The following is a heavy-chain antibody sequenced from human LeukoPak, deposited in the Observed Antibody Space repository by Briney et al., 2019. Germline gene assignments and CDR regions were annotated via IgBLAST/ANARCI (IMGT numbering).Heavy chain of an antibody. CDR3: ARHAYSNYEHWYFDL. V-gene: IGHV4-59*01. CDR2: ISDSGRT. J-gene: IGHJ2*01. D-gene: IGHD4-11*01. Sequence: PSETLSLTCTVSGGSISSYYWSWIRQSPGRGLEWIGDISDSGRTSYNPSLMSRVTISVDTSKNQFSLKVNSVTAADTAVYYCARHAYSNYEHWYFDLWGRSTLVTVSS. CDR1: GGSISSYY.